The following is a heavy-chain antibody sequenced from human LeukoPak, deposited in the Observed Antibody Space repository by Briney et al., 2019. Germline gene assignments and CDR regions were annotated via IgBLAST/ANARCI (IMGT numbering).Heavy chain of an antibody. D-gene: IGHD6-19*01. CDR2: ISGSGGST. V-gene: IGHV3-23*01. CDR3: AKDQASGWHPNDAFDI. J-gene: IGHJ3*02. CDR1: GFTFSSYA. Sequence: GGSLRLSCAASGFTFSSYAMSWVRQAPGKGLEWVSAISGSGGSTYYADSVKGRFTISRDNSKNTLYLQMNSLRAEDTAVYYCAKDQASGWHPNDAFDIWGQGTMVTVSS.